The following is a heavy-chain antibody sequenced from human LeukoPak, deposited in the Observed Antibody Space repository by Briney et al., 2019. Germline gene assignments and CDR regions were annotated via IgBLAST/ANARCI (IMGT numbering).Heavy chain of an antibody. J-gene: IGHJ4*02. Sequence: SETLSLTCTASGGFISNSNIYWVWIRPPPGKGLDWIVNIYYTGRTYYNSFLNSRVTMSVDRYKSQFPLRLSSVTAADTAVYYCVRLYYDDASRTPVWGQGTLVIVSS. CDR1: GGFISNSNIY. V-gene: IGHV4-39*01. CDR2: IYYTGRT. CDR3: VRLYYDDASRTPV. D-gene: IGHD3-22*01.